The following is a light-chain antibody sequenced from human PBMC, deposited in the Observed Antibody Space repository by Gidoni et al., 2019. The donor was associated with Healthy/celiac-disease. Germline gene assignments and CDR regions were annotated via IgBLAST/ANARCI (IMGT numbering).Light chain of an antibody. CDR2: DAS. V-gene: IGKV3-11*01. Sequence: EIVLTQSPATLSLSPGERANLSCRASQSVSSYLAWYQQKPGQAPRLLIYDASNRATGIPARFSGSGSGTDFTLTISSLEPEDFAVYYCQQRSNWYTFAQGTKLEIK. CDR1: QSVSSY. CDR3: QQRSNWYT. J-gene: IGKJ2*01.